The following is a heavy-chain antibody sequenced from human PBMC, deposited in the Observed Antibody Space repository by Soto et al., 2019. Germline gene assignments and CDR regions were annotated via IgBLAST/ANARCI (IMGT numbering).Heavy chain of an antibody. D-gene: IGHD3-10*01. CDR1: GGSISSSNW. CDR3: ASTGRWYYGSGSYYNPFDY. CDR2: IYHSGST. J-gene: IGHJ4*02. Sequence: SETLSLTCAVSGGSISSSNWWSWVRQPPGKGLEWIGEIYHSGSTNYNPSLKSRVTISVDKSKNQFSLKLSSVTAADTAVYYCASTGRWYYGSGSYYNPFDYWGQGTLVTVSS. V-gene: IGHV4-4*02.